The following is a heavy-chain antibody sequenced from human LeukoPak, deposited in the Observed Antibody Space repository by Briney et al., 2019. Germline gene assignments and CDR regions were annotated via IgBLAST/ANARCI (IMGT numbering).Heavy chain of an antibody. CDR2: ISSNGGST. D-gene: IGHD6-13*01. V-gene: IGHV3-64*01. CDR1: GFTFNNYA. J-gene: IGHJ6*02. Sequence: GGSLRLSCAASGFTFNNYAMYWVRQAPGKGLEYVSAISSNGGSTYYANSVKGRFTISRDNFNNTLYLQMGSLEPEDMALYYCARNRDPDSGSWYWSLGVWGQGTTVTVSS. CDR3: ARNRDPDSGSWYWSLGV.